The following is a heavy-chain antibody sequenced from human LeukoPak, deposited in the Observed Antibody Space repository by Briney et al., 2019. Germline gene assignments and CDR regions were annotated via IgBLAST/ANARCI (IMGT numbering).Heavy chain of an antibody. V-gene: IGHV3-33*01. D-gene: IGHD5-24*01. CDR3: ARDSGYGYNTFPTADY. J-gene: IGHJ4*02. Sequence: GRSLRLSCLSSGFTFSSYGVHWVRQAPGKGLEWVAFIWYDGSNKYYADSVKGRFTISRDNSENTLYLQMSSLRAEDTALYYCARDSGYGYNTFPTADYWGQGILVTVSS. CDR2: IWYDGSNK. CDR1: GFTFSSYG.